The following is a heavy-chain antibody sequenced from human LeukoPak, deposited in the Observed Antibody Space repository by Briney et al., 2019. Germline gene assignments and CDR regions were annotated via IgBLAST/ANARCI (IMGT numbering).Heavy chain of an antibody. D-gene: IGHD5-12*01. CDR2: IYPRDSDT. CDR3: ARRQYSGYDFDY. Sequence: KAGESLKISCKGSGYIFTNYWIGWVRQMPGKGLEWMGIIYPRDSDTRYSPPFQGQVTVSADKSISTAYLQWSNLEASDTAMYYCARRQYSGYDFDYWGQGTLVTVSS. CDR1: GYIFTNYW. J-gene: IGHJ4*02. V-gene: IGHV5-51*01.